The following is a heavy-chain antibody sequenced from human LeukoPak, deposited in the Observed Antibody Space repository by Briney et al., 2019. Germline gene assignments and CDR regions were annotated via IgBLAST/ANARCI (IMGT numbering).Heavy chain of an antibody. CDR3: TREAAAGIDY. J-gene: IGHJ4*02. D-gene: IGHD6-13*01. CDR2: IKQDGSEK. V-gene: IGHV3-7*01. CDR1: GFTFSTYW. Sequence: GGSLRLSSAASGFTFSTYWMSWVRQAPGKGLEWVANIKQDGSEKYYLDSVKGRFTISRDNAKNSLYLQMNSLRAEDTAVYFCTREAAAGIDYWGQGTLVTVSS.